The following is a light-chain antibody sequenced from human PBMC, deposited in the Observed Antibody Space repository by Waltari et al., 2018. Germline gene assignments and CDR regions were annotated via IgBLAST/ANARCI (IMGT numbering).Light chain of an antibody. CDR1: QSVGRS. Sequence: EIVLTQSPGTLSLSPGERATLSCMASQSVGRSLAWYQQKPGQAPRLLIHGASSRATGVPDRFSGSGSGTDFSLTISRLEPEDFAVYYCQHYVRVPVTFGQGTKVEIK. CDR3: QHYVRVPVT. J-gene: IGKJ1*01. V-gene: IGKV3-20*01. CDR2: GAS.